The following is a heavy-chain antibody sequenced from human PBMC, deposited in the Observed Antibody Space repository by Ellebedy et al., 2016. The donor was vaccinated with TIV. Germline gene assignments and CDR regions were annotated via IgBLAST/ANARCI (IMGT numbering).Heavy chain of an antibody. D-gene: IGHD3-10*01. CDR3: AARSGTYVY. CDR2: ISGSGGST. V-gene: IGHV3-23*01. Sequence: GESLKISXAASGFTFSSYAMSWVRQAPGKGLEWVSAISGSGGSTYYADSVKGRFTISRDNSKNTLYLQMNTLRVEDTALYYCAARSGTYVYWGQGTLVTVSS. CDR1: GFTFSSYA. J-gene: IGHJ4*02.